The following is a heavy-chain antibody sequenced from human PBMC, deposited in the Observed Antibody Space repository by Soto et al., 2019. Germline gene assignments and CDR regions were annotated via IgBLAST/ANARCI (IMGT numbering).Heavy chain of an antibody. CDR3: ANCGAQCYRGRGFDV. D-gene: IGHD2-15*01. CDR1: GFIFSSNA. J-gene: IGHJ6*02. CDR2: ISGGGYST. Sequence: GGSLRLSCAASGFIFSSNAMVWVRQAPEKGLEWVSAISGGGYSTYYADSVKGRFTISRDNSKNTLYLQMNSLRAEDTAVYYCANCGAQCYRGRGFDVWGQGTTVTVSS. V-gene: IGHV3-23*01.